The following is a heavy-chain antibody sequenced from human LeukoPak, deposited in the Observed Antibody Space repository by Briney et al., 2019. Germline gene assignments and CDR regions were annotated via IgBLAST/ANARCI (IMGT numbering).Heavy chain of an antibody. CDR1: GGTFSSYA. J-gene: IGHJ4*02. Sequence: GASVKVSCKASGGTFSSYAISWVRQAPGQGLAWMGGIIPIFGTANYAQRFQGRVTITADKSTSTAYMELRSLSPEDTAVYYCARGRITMVPNDYWGQGTLVTVSS. CDR2: IIPIFGTA. D-gene: IGHD3-10*01. V-gene: IGHV1-69*06. CDR3: ARGRITMVPNDY.